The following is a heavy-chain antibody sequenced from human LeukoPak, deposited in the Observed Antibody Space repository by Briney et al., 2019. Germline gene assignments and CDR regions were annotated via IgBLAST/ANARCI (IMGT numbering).Heavy chain of an antibody. Sequence: GGSLRLSCAASGFTFSSYWMSWVRQAPGKGLEWVANIKQDGSEKYYVDSVKGRFTISRDNAKNSLYLQMNSLRAEDTAVYYCARVMSSSSDYYYYYYMDVWGKGTTVTVSS. J-gene: IGHJ6*03. CDR3: ARVMSSSSDYYYYYYMDV. CDR2: IKQDGSEK. CDR1: GFTFSSYW. V-gene: IGHV3-7*01. D-gene: IGHD6-6*01.